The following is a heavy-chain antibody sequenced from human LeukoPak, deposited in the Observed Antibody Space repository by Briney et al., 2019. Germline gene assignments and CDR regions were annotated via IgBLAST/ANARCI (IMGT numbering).Heavy chain of an antibody. J-gene: IGHJ6*03. D-gene: IGHD1-14*01. Sequence: PSETLSLTCGVCGGSISSYYWAWIRQAPGKGLEWIGYIYYAGSTNYNPSLKSRVTMSVDMSRNQFSLRMTSVTAADTAVYYCAREAQDFRTGNHRPGHYDYMDVWGKGTGVTASS. V-gene: IGHV4-59*01. CDR3: AREAQDFRTGNHRPGHYDYMDV. CDR2: IYYAGST. CDR1: GGSISSYY.